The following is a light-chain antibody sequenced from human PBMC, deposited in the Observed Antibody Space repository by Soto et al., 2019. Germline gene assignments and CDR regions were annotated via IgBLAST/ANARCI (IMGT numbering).Light chain of an antibody. CDR3: ASYTTSNTFV. CDR1: SSNIGDYNY. Sequence: QSALAQPASVSGSPGQSITISCTGASSNIGDYNYASWYQQNQGKAPKLIIYHVSYRPSGVSDRFSASKSGNTASLTISRLRAEDEADYYCASYTTSNTFVFGTGTKV. J-gene: IGLJ1*01. CDR2: HVS. V-gene: IGLV2-14*01.